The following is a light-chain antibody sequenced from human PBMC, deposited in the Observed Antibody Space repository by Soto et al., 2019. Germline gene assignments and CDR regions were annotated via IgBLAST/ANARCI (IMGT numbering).Light chain of an antibody. Sequence: QSALTQPASVSGSPGQSITISCTGTSSDVGGYDYVSWYQLHPGKAPKLIIYDVSNRPSGVSNRFSGSKSGNTASLTISGLQAEDESDYYCSSYVSGSTSYAFGTGTKVTVL. CDR3: SSYVSGSTSYA. CDR1: SSDVGGYDY. CDR2: DVS. V-gene: IGLV2-14*03. J-gene: IGLJ1*01.